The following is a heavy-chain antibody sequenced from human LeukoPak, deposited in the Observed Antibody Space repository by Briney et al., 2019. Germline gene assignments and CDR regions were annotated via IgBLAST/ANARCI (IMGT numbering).Heavy chain of an antibody. V-gene: IGHV3-30*01. CDR1: GLTVSIYT. J-gene: IGHJ4*02. CDR3: ARAVGDCSGGSCYSELDY. D-gene: IGHD2-15*01. Sequence: GQSHRPSRAVSGLTVSIYTMHWVRQASGKGREWEALISYDGSNQYYADSVKGRFTISRDNSKSTLYLQMNSLRAEDTAVYYCARAVGDCSGGSCYSELDYWGQGALVTVSS. CDR2: ISYDGSNQ.